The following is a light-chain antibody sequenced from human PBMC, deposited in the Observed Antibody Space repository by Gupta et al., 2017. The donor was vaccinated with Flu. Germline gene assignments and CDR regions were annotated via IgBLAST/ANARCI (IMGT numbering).Light chain of an antibody. CDR2: EDS. V-gene: IGLV2-23*01. J-gene: IGLJ1*01. CDR3: CSYAGGGTSPYV. CDR1: SSDIGSYDL. Sequence: QSALTQPASVSGSLGQSITISCTGTSSDIGSYDLVSWYQQHPGKAPKAMIYEDSERPSGVSHRFSGSKSGNTASLTISGLQAEDEAHYYCCSYAGGGTSPYVFGTGTRVTVL.